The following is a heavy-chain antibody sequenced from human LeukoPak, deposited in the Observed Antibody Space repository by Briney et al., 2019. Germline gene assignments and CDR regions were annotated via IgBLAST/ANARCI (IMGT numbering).Heavy chain of an antibody. CDR1: GYTFTSYD. J-gene: IGHJ6*03. CDR2: MNPNRANT. D-gene: IGHD3-3*01. Sequence: ASLKLSSKASGYTFTSYDINTVRQATGHELECMGWMNPNRANTGYAQKFQGRVTITRNTSISTAYMELSSLKSEDTAVYYCARGPRSFWSGSQGDYYYYYVDVWGKGTTVTVSS. CDR3: ARGPRSFWSGSQGDYYYYYVDV. V-gene: IGHV1-8*03.